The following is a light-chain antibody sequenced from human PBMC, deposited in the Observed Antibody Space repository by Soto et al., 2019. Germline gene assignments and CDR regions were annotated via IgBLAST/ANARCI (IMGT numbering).Light chain of an antibody. V-gene: IGKV1-39*01. Sequence: DIQMTQSPSSLSASVGDRVTITCLASQGISTYLNWYQQKPGKAPKVLIYAASSRATGIPDRFSGSGSGTDFTLTISSLQPEDFATYYCQQSYSTPQTFGQGIKVDIK. J-gene: IGKJ1*01. CDR2: AAS. CDR3: QQSYSTPQT. CDR1: QGISTY.